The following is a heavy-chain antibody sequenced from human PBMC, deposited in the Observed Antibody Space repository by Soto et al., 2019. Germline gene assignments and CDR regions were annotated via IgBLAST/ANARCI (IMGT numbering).Heavy chain of an antibody. CDR3: ARDQPGYSYGYGLGY. V-gene: IGHV3-21*01. Sequence: EVQLVESGGGLGKPGGSLRLSCAASGFTFSSYSMNWVRQAPGKGLEWVSSISSSSSYIYYADSVKGRFTISRDNAKNSLYLQMHSLRAEDTAVYYCARDQPGYSYGYGLGYWGQGTLVTVSS. CDR1: GFTFSSYS. J-gene: IGHJ4*02. CDR2: ISSSSSYI. D-gene: IGHD5-18*01.